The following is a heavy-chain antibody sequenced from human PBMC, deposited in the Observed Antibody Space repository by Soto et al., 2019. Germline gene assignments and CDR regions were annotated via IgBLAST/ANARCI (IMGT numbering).Heavy chain of an antibody. CDR2: INPSGDST. D-gene: IGHD5-12*01. V-gene: IGHV1-46*01. CDR3: ARATRSGSPHFDH. CDR1: GYTFSNYY. J-gene: IGHJ4*02. Sequence: ASVKVSCKGAGYTFSNYYMHWVRQAPGQGLEWMGIINPSGDSTSYAQEFQGRVTMTRETSTSTLYMELSSLRSEDTAVYYCARATRSGSPHFDHWGQGTLVTVSS.